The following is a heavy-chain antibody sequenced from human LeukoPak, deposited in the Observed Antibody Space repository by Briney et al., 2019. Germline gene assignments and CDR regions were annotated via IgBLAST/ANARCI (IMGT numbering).Heavy chain of an antibody. CDR3: AKDMYRYSIEIPPDY. CDR1: GFTFDDYA. D-gene: IGHD6-13*01. J-gene: IGHJ4*02. Sequence: GRSLRLSCAASGFTFDDYAMHWVRQAPGKGLEWVSGISWYSGSIGYADSVKGRFTISRDNAKNSLYLQMNSLRAEDTALYYCAKDMYRYSIEIPPDYWGQGTLVTVSS. CDR2: ISWYSGSI. V-gene: IGHV3-9*01.